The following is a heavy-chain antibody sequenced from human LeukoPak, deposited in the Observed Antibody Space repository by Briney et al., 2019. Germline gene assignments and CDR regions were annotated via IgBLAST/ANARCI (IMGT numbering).Heavy chain of an antibody. CDR3: ARQFDGKGSFDF. J-gene: IGHJ5*01. CDR2: ISSDGSDT. CDR1: GFNFASRW. V-gene: IGHV3-74*01. D-gene: IGHD4-23*01. Sequence: PGGSLRLSCAASGFNFASRWMHWVRQVPGKGLVWVSRISSDGSDTTYADSVKGRFTISRDNVKKIVYLQMRSLRVEDTAVYYCARQFDGKGSFDFWGRGTLVTVSS.